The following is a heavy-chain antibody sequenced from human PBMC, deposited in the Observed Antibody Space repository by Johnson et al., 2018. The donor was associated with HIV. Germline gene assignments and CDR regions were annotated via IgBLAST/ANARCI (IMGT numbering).Heavy chain of an antibody. D-gene: IGHD6-19*01. J-gene: IGHJ3*02. V-gene: IGHV3-15*01. CDR1: GFTFSNAW. CDR2: IISKTDGGTT. Sequence: EVQLVESGGGLVQPGGSLRLSCAASGFTFSNAWMSWVRQAPGKGLVWVGLIISKTDGGTTDYAAPVQGRFSISKDDSKNTLYLQMNSLKIEDTAVYYCARHKAVADAFDIWGQGTMVTVSS. CDR3: ARHKAVADAFDI.